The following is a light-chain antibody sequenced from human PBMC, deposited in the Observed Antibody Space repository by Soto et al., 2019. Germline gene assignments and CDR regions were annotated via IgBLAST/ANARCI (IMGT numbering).Light chain of an antibody. Sequence: IQMTQSPSTLSASVGDRVTITCRASQSISCWLAWYQQKPGKAPKLLIYDSSSLESGVPSRFSGSGSGTEFTLTISSLQPDDFATYYCQQYNSYSWTFGQGTKVEIK. V-gene: IGKV1-5*01. CDR2: DSS. CDR1: QSISCW. CDR3: QQYNSYSWT. J-gene: IGKJ1*01.